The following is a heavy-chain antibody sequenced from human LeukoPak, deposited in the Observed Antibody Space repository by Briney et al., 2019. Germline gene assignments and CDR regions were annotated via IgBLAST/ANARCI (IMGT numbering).Heavy chain of an antibody. CDR1: GYTFTSYG. D-gene: IGHD2-15*01. Sequence: ASVKVSCKASGYTFTSYGISWVRQAPGQGLEWMGWISAYNGNTNYAQKLQGRVTMTTDTSTSTAYMELRSLRSDDTAVYYCARDLGSYCSGGSCYSRPVSVYYYYYMDVWGKGTTVTVSS. CDR3: ARDLGSYCSGGSCYSRPVSVYYYYYMDV. CDR2: ISAYNGNT. J-gene: IGHJ6*03. V-gene: IGHV1-18*01.